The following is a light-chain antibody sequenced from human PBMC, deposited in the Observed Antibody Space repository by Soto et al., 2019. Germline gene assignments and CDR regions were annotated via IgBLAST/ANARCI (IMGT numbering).Light chain of an antibody. CDR3: SSKSTNF. Sequence: QSALTQPASVSGSPGQSITISCTGTSRGIRDYNDVSWYQQLPGNAPKLIMYEVSNRPSGISNRFSGSKSGNTASLTISGLQAEDEADYYCSSKSTNFFGTGTKLTVL. V-gene: IGLV2-14*01. J-gene: IGLJ1*01. CDR2: EVS. CDR1: SRGIRDYND.